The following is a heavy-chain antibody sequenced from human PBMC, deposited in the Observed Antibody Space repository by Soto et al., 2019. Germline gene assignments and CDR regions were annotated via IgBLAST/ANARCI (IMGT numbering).Heavy chain of an antibody. CDR3: AKVGIRDGGYGAWGYFQH. Sequence: EVQLLESGGGLVQPGGSLRLSCAASGFTFSSYAMSWVRQAPGKGLEWVSAISGSGGSTYYADSVKGRFTISRDNSKNTLYLQMNSLRAEDTAVYYCAKVGIRDGGYGAWGYFQHWGQGTLVTVSS. CDR1: GFTFSSYA. D-gene: IGHD5-12*01. V-gene: IGHV3-23*01. J-gene: IGHJ1*01. CDR2: ISGSGGST.